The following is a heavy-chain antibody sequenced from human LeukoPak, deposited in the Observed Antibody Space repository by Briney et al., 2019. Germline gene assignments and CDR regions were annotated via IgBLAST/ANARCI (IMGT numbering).Heavy chain of an antibody. D-gene: IGHD3-22*01. CDR2: ISSNGGST. CDR1: GFTFSSYG. Sequence: GGSLRLSCSASGFTFSSYGMYWVRQAPGKGLEYVSGISSNGGSTYDADSVKGRFTISRDNSKNTLYLQMSSLRAEDTAVYYCVNGYCSDSSRYYYEGIDYWGQGILVTVSS. J-gene: IGHJ4*02. V-gene: IGHV3-64D*06. CDR3: VNGYCSDSSRYYYEGIDY.